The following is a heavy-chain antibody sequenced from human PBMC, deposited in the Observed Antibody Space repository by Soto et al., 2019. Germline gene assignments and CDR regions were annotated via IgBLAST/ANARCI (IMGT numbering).Heavy chain of an antibody. Sequence: SQTLSLTCAISGDSVSSNSAAWNWIRQSPSRGLEWLGRTYYRSKWYNDYAVSVKSRITINPDTSKNQSSLQLNSVTPEDTAVYYCARGTYSSSSGRYYYYGMDVWGQGTTVTVSS. CDR2: TYYRSKWYN. V-gene: IGHV6-1*01. CDR3: ARGTYSSSSGRYYYYGMDV. J-gene: IGHJ6*02. CDR1: GDSVSSNSAA. D-gene: IGHD6-6*01.